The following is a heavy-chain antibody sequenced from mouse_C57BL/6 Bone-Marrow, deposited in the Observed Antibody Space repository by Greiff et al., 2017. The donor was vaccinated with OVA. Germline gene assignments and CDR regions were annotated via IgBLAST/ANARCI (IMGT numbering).Heavy chain of an antibody. V-gene: IGHV1-55*01. Sequence: QVQLQQSGAELVKPGASVKMSCKASGYTFTSYWITWVKQRPGQGLEWIGDIYPGSGSTNYNEKFKSKATLTVDTSSSTAYMQLSSLTSEDSAVYDCARGDGNYVGFAYWGQGTLVTVSA. D-gene: IGHD2-1*01. CDR1: GYTFTSYW. CDR2: IYPGSGST. CDR3: ARGDGNYVGFAY. J-gene: IGHJ3*01.